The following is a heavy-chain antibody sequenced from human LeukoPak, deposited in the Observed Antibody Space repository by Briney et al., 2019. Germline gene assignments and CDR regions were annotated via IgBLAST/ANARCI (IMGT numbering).Heavy chain of an antibody. V-gene: IGHV5-51*01. D-gene: IGHD3-16*01. Sequence: RPGESLKISCKTSGYNFTTFWIGWVRQMPGKGLDWMGIIYPGDSDTRYSPSFQGQVTISADKSINTAYLHWNSLKASDTAMYYCASFHISGESYNGLHYWGQGTLVTVSS. CDR3: ASFHISGESYNGLHY. CDR2: IYPGDSDT. J-gene: IGHJ4*02. CDR1: GYNFTTFW.